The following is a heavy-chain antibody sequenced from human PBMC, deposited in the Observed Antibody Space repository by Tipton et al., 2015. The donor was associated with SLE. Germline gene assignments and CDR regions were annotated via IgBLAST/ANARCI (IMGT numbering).Heavy chain of an antibody. CDR3: ARDLRFGNGLRLLTGYGMDI. V-gene: IGHV4-59*01. D-gene: IGHD4-17*01. CDR1: GGSISSYY. J-gene: IGHJ6*02. Sequence: LSLTCTVSGGSISSYYWSWIRQPPGKGLEWIGYIYYSGSTNYNPSLKSRVTISVDTSKNQFSLKLSSVTAADTAVYYCARDLRFGNGLRLLTGYGMDIWGQGTTVAVSS. CDR2: IYYSGST.